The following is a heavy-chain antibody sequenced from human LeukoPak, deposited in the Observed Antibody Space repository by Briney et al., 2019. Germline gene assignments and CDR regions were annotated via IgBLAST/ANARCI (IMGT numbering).Heavy chain of an antibody. J-gene: IGHJ3*02. D-gene: IGHD1-7*01. Sequence: GGSLRLSCAASGFTFDDYAVHWVRQAPGKGLEWVSGISWNSGSIGYADSVKGRFTISRDNAKNSLYLQMNSLRAEDMALYYCAKYGTGTTYAFDIWGQGTMVTVSS. CDR3: AKYGTGTTYAFDI. V-gene: IGHV3-9*03. CDR2: ISWNSGSI. CDR1: GFTFDDYA.